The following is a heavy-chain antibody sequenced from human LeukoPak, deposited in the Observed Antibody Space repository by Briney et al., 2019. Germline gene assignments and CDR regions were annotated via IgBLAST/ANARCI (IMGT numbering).Heavy chain of an antibody. CDR2: IDSRGTT. CDR1: DDVVSSATHY. J-gene: IGHJ6*03. CDR3: ARVKIGVVTNPGGGYTDA. D-gene: IGHD4-17*01. Sequence: SETLSLTCKVSDDVVSSATHYWGWIRQSPGKELEWIGSIDSRGTTYYNPSLKSRVTISVDTSKNQFSLQLTSLAAADTAVYHCARVKIGVVTNPGGGYTDAWGKGTTVTVSS. V-gene: IGHV4-39*07.